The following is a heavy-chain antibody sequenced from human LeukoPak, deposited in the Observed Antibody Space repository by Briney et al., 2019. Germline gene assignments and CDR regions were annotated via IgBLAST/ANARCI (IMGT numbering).Heavy chain of an antibody. CDR1: GGTFSSYA. V-gene: IGHV1-69*04. CDR2: IIPTLGIA. Sequence: SAKVSCKASGGTFSSYAISWVRQAPGQGLEWMGRIIPTLGIANYAQKFQGRVTITADKSTSTAYMELSSLRSEDTAVYYCARDPQLTGDAQPFDYWGQGTLVTVSS. J-gene: IGHJ4*02. D-gene: IGHD7-27*01. CDR3: ARDPQLTGDAQPFDY.